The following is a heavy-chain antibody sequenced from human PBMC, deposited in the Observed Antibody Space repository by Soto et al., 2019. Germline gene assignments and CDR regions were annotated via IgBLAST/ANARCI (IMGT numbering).Heavy chain of an antibody. CDR1: GFTFSNAW. CDR3: TTDRRVGQWLVQDFDY. J-gene: IGHJ4*02. V-gene: IGHV3-15*07. CDR2: IKSKTDGGTT. D-gene: IGHD6-19*01. Sequence: EVQLVESGGGLVKPGGSLGLSCAASGFTFSNAWMNWVRQAPGKGLEWVGRIKSKTDGGTTDYAAPVKGRFTISRDDSKNTLYLQMNSLKTEDTAVYYCTTDRRVGQWLVQDFDYWGQGTLVTVSS.